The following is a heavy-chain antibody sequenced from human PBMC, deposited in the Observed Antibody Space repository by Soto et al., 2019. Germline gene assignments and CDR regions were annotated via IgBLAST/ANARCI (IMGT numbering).Heavy chain of an antibody. V-gene: IGHV4-59*01. CDR3: ARTEGARMRYYYCMDV. CDR2: IYYSGST. CDR1: GGSISSYY. D-gene: IGHD1-26*01. Sequence: QVQLQESGPGLVKPSETLPLTCTVSGGSISSYYWSWIRQPPGKGLEWIGYIYYSGSTNYNPSLKSRVTISVDTSKNQFSLKLSSVTAADTAVYYCARTEGARMRYYYCMDVWGQVTKVTVSS. J-gene: IGHJ6*02.